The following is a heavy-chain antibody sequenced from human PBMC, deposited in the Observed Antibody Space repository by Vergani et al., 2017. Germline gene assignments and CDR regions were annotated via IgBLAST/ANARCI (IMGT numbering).Heavy chain of an antibody. D-gene: IGHD5-18*01. CDR2: IIPILGIA. J-gene: IGHJ4*02. Sequence: QVQLVQSGAEVKKPGSSVKVSCKASGGTFSSYAISWVRQAPGQGLEWMGRIIPILGIANYAQKVKGRVTITADKSTSTAYMELSSLRSEDTAVYYGARDVMTAMGYFDYWGQGTLVTVSS. V-gene: IGHV1-69*04. CDR3: ARDVMTAMGYFDY. CDR1: GGTFSSYA.